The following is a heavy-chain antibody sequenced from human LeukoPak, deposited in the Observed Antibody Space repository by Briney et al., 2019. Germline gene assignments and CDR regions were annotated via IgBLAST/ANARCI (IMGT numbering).Heavy chain of an antibody. J-gene: IGHJ5*01. Sequence: QSGGSLRLSCAASGFTFSAHAMSWVRQPPGKGLEWVSAISGSNGRTHYADSLRGRFSISRDNSKNTLYLQMNSLRADDTAVYYCAKDVLHDGSVYYANYLDSWGHGALVTVSS. CDR1: GFTFSAHA. V-gene: IGHV3-23*01. CDR2: ISGSNGRT. CDR3: AKDVLHDGSVYYANYLDS. D-gene: IGHD3-22*01.